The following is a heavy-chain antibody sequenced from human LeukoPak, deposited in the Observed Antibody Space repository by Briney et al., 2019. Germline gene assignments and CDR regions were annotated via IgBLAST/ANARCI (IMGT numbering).Heavy chain of an antibody. CDR1: GYTFTNQW. V-gene: IGHV5-51*01. CDR3: ARHSDVIGAI. J-gene: IGHJ4*02. CDR2: IYPRDSDT. D-gene: IGHD3-10*01. Sequence: GEPLKISCEASGYTFTNQWIGWVRQMAGRGLEWVGIIYPRDSDTRYSPSFQGHVTISADTSINTAYLEWSSLEAPDTAMYHCARHSDVIGAIWGQGTLVTVPS.